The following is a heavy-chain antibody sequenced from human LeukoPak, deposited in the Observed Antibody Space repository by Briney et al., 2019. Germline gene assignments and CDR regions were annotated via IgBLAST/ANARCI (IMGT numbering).Heavy chain of an antibody. CDR3: ARAAVTFGGVIVITYYYYMDV. CDR2: INPNSGGT. CDR1: GYTFTGYY. J-gene: IGHJ6*03. V-gene: IGHV1-2*02. D-gene: IGHD3-16*02. Sequence: GASVKVSCKASGYTFTGYYMHWVRQAPGQGLEWMGWINPNSGGTNYAQKFQGRVTMTRDTSISTAYMELSRLRSDDTAVYYCARAAVTFGGVIVITYYYYMDVWGKGTTVTVSS.